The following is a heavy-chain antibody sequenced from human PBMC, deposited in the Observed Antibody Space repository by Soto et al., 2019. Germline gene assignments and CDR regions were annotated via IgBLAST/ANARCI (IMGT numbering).Heavy chain of an antibody. CDR1: GLSFSSLA. CDR3: AKGVELDV. D-gene: IGHD1-26*01. V-gene: IGHV3-23*01. CDR2: IGDSGAST. Sequence: EVLLLESGGGLVQPGGSLRLSCEASGLSFSSLAMNWVRQAPGKGLEWVSAIGDSGASTYYADSVKGRFTISRDNSRNTLYLQLNSLRAEDTAVYYCAKGVELDVWGNGTTVTVSS. J-gene: IGHJ6*04.